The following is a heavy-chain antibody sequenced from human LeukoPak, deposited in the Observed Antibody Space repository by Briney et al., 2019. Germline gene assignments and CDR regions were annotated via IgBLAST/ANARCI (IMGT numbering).Heavy chain of an antibody. V-gene: IGHV1-18*03. CDR2: INVYNGNT. J-gene: IGHJ4*02. Sequence: GASVKVSCKASGYTFTNYGISWVRQAPGQGLEWMGWINVYNGNTIYAQKLQGRVTMTTDTSTSTAYMELRSLRSDDMAVYYCARAGGLGASSSRILSYWGQGTLVTVSS. CDR3: ARAGGLGASSSRILSY. CDR1: GYTFTNYG. D-gene: IGHD6-6*01.